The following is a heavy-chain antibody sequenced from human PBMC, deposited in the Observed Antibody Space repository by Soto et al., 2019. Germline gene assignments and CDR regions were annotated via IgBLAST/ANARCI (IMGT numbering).Heavy chain of an antibody. CDR2: ISSNGGST. V-gene: IGHV3-64*01. J-gene: IGHJ6*03. Sequence: EVQLVESGGGLVQPGGSLRLSCAASGFTFSSYAMHWVRQAPGKGLEYVSAISSNGGSTYYANSVKGRFTISRDNSKNTLYLQMGSLRAEDMAVYYCARAYCSGGSCYSHGYYYYYYYMDVWGKGTTVTVSS. D-gene: IGHD2-15*01. CDR1: GFTFSSYA. CDR3: ARAYCSGGSCYSHGYYYYYYYMDV.